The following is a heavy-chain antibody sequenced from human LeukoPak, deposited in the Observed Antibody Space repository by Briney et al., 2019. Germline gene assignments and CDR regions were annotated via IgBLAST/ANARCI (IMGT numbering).Heavy chain of an antibody. J-gene: IGHJ4*02. CDR3: ARAGASYSFDY. Sequence: SETLSLTCSVSGASISSYYWSWIRQPPGKGLEWIGYHFHSGSTNYNPSLKSRVTISVDTSKNQFSLKLNSVTAADTAVYYCARAGASYSFDYWGQGTLVTVSS. D-gene: IGHD2-21*01. CDR2: HFHSGST. CDR1: GASISSYY. V-gene: IGHV4-59*01.